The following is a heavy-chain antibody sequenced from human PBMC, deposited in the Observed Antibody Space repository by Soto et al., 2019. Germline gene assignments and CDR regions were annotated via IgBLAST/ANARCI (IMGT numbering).Heavy chain of an antibody. D-gene: IGHD2-15*01. CDR1: GFSFSSFA. CDR3: AKERTVASTGWFDP. CDR2: ISGSGGWT. V-gene: IGHV3-23*01. J-gene: IGHJ5*02. Sequence: GGSLRLSCAASGFSFSSFAMSWVRQAPGKGLEWVSTISGSGGWTYYAESVKGRFTISRDNSKNTVNLQMNSLRVEDTAVYHCAKERTVASTGWFDPWGQGTLVTVSS.